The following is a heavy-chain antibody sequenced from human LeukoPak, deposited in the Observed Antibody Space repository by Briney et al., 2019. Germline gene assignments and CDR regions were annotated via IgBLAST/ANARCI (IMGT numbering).Heavy chain of an antibody. Sequence: SETLSLTCTVSGGSISSYYWSWIRQPAGTALEWIGRIYTSGTITYNPSLKSRVTMSVDTSKNQFSLKLSSVTAADTAVYYCARESIVVVPAAMRDYFDYWGQGTLVTVSS. CDR1: GGSISSYY. CDR2: IYTSGTI. D-gene: IGHD2-2*01. J-gene: IGHJ4*02. V-gene: IGHV4-4*07. CDR3: ARESIVVVPAAMRDYFDY.